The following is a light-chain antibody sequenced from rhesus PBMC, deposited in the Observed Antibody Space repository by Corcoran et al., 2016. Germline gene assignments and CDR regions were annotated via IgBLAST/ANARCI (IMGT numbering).Light chain of an antibody. Sequence: ETVVTQSPATLSLSPGERATLSCRASQSVGSYFAWYQQKPGQAPRLLIYGASSRATGIPDRVSGSGYGTDFTLTISSLEPEDVGVYYCQQSSNLYSFGQGTKVEIK. CDR3: QQSSNLYS. CDR1: QSVGSY. CDR2: GAS. J-gene: IGKJ2*01. V-gene: IGKV3-24*04.